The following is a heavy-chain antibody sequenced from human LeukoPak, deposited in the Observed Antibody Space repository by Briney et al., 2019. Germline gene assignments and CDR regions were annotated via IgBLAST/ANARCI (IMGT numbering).Heavy chain of an antibody. Sequence: GGSLRLSCAASGFTFISYGMQWVRQAPGKGLVWVSRINTDGSSTSYADSVKGRFTVSRDNAKNTVYLQVSSLRAEDTAVYFCAREAWIQLRAGPFDYWGQGTLVTVS. D-gene: IGHD5-18*01. J-gene: IGHJ4*02. CDR1: GFTFISYG. CDR3: AREAWIQLRAGPFDY. CDR2: INTDGSST. V-gene: IGHV3-74*01.